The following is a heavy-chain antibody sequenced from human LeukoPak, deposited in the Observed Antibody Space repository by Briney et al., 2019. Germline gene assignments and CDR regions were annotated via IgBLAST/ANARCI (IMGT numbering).Heavy chain of an antibody. Sequence: GGSLRLSCAASGFIFSNYGMHWVRQAPGKGLEWVAFIRFDESNKIYADSVKGRFTISRDNSKSTVYLQMSTLRAEDTAVYYCAKVGDEVALLWSGEVLYMDHWGQGTLVTVSS. J-gene: IGHJ4*02. CDR3: AKVGDEVALLWSGEVLYMDH. CDR2: IRFDESNK. V-gene: IGHV3-30*02. CDR1: GFIFSNYG. D-gene: IGHD3-10*01.